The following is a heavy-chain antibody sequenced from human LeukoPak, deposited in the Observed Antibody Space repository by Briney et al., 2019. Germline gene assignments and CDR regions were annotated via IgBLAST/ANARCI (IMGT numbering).Heavy chain of an antibody. CDR2: IRYDGSNK. V-gene: IGHV3-33*01. Sequence: GGSLRLSCAASGFTFSSYGMHWVRQAPGKGLEWVAVIRYDGSNKYYADSVKGRFTISRDNSKNTLYLQMNSLRAEDTAVYYCARDRRDTAMVDYFDYWGQGTLVTVSS. D-gene: IGHD5-18*01. CDR3: ARDRRDTAMVDYFDY. J-gene: IGHJ4*02. CDR1: GFTFSSYG.